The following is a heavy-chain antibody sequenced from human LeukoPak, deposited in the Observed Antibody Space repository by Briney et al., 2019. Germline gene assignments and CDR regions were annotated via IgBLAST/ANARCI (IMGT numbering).Heavy chain of an antibody. CDR2: IYYSGST. V-gene: IGHV4-39*01. J-gene: IGHJ6*03. D-gene: IGHD3-10*01. CDR1: GGSIKSNDYY. CDR3: ARVYGSGSYYNGYYYYYMDV. Sequence: SETLSLTCTVSGGSIKSNDYYWGWVRQPPGKGLEWIGSIYYSGSTYYNPSLKSRVTISVDTSKNQFSLKLSSVTAADTAVYYCARVYGSGSYYNGYYYYYMDVWGKGTTVTISS.